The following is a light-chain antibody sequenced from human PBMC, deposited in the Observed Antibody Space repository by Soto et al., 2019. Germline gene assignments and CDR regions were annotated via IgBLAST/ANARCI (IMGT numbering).Light chain of an antibody. J-gene: IGKJ3*01. Sequence: IVLTQSPATLSLSPWERATLSCRASQSVSSYLAWYQQKPGQAPRLLIYDASNRATGIPARFSGSGSGTDFTLTISSLEPEDFAVYYCQQRSNWPEFTFGPGTKVDIK. CDR3: QQRSNWPEFT. V-gene: IGKV3-11*01. CDR1: QSVSSY. CDR2: DAS.